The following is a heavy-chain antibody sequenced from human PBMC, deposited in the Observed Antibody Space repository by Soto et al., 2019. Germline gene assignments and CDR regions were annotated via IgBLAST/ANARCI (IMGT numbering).Heavy chain of an antibody. D-gene: IGHD2-15*01. Sequence: SGPTLVNPTQTLTLTCTFSGFSLSSGGMCVSWIRQPPGKALEWIARIDWDDDKYYRRTLKTRLSISKDTSKNQVVLTMTNMDPVDTATYYCARTPRYCSGGSCYPWAFDVWGQGTEVNVSS. CDR3: ARTPRYCSGGSCYPWAFDV. V-gene: IGHV2-70*10. CDR1: GFSLSSGGMC. CDR2: IDWDDDK. J-gene: IGHJ3*01.